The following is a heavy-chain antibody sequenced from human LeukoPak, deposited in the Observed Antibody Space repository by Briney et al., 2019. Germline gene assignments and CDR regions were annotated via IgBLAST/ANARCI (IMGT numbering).Heavy chain of an antibody. CDR3: AKEGDYYNSIVPNY. V-gene: IGHV3-23*01. Sequence: GGSLRLSCAASGFTVSSNYMSWVRQAPGKGLEWVSAISRSGGSTYYADSVKGRFTISKDNSKTTLYLQMNSLRAEDTAVYYCAKEGDYYNSIVPNYWGQGTLVTVSS. J-gene: IGHJ4*02. D-gene: IGHD3-22*01. CDR2: ISRSGGST. CDR1: GFTVSSNY.